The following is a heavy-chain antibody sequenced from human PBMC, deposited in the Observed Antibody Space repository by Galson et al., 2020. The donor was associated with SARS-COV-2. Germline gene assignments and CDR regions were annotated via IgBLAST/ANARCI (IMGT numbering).Heavy chain of an antibody. CDR3: ARDKYYYDSSGPLGGYYYYYGMDV. D-gene: IGHD3-22*01. J-gene: IGHJ6*02. CDR1: GFTFSSYE. V-gene: IGHV3-48*03. CDR2: ISSSGSTI. Sequence: GGSLRLSCAASGFTFSSYEMNWVRQAPGKGLEWVSYISSSGSTIYYADSVKGRFTISRDNAKNSLYLQMNSLRAEDTAVYYCARDKYYYDSSGPLGGYYYYYGMDVRGQGTTVTVSS.